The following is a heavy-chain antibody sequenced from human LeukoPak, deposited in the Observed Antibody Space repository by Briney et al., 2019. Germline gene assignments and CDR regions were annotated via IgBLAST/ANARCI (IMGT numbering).Heavy chain of an antibody. V-gene: IGHV5-51*01. CDR3: ARHRLPAYYYDSSGSPGDAFDI. J-gene: IGHJ3*02. Sequence: GESLKISCKGSGYSFTSYWIGWVRQMPGKGLDWMGIIYPGDSDTRYSPSLQGQVTISADKSISTAYLQWSSLKASDTAMYYCARHRLPAYYYDSSGSPGDAFDIWGQGTMVTVSS. CDR1: GYSFTSYW. D-gene: IGHD3-22*01. CDR2: IYPGDSDT.